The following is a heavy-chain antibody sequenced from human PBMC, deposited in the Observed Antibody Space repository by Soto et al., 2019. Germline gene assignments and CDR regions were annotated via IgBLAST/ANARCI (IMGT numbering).Heavy chain of an antibody. J-gene: IGHJ4*02. V-gene: IGHV3-23*01. CDR2: ISVSGETT. D-gene: IGHD5-18*01. Sequence: VPLLESGRGLVRPGGSLRLSCAASGFSFTNYAMSWVRQAPGKGLEWLSAISVSGETTYYADSVRGRFTISRDNSRATVFLQMSNLRAEDTALYYCAKEQWLIQGHFDYWGQGIVVTVSS. CDR1: GFSFTNYA. CDR3: AKEQWLIQGHFDY.